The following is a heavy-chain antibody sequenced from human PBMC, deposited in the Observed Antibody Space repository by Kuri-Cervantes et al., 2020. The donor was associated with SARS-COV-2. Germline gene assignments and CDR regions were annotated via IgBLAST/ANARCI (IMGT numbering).Heavy chain of an antibody. J-gene: IGHJ3*02. D-gene: IGHD3-3*01. V-gene: IGHV4-34*01. CDR1: GGSFSGYY. CDR3: ASTTLYDFWSGYYTRGAFDI. CDR2: INHSGST. Sequence: SETLSLTCAVYGGSFSGYYWSWIRQPPGKGLEWIGEINHSGSTNYNPSLKSRVTISVDTSKNQFSLKLSSVTAADTAVYYCASTTLYDFWSGYYTRGAFDIWGQGTMVTDSS.